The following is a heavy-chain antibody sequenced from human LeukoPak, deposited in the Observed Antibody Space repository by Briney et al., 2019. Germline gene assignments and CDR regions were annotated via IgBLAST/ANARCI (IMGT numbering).Heavy chain of an antibody. V-gene: IGHV4-4*07. CDR3: ARDRGYCSGGSCGYYSDY. CDR2: IYTSGST. Sequence: PSETLSLTCTVSGVSISSYYWSWIRQPAGKGLEWIGRIYTSGSTNYNPSLKSRVTMSVDTSKNQFSLKLSSVTAADTAVYYCARDRGYCSGGSCGYYSDYWGQGTLVTVSS. J-gene: IGHJ4*02. D-gene: IGHD2-15*01. CDR1: GVSISSYY.